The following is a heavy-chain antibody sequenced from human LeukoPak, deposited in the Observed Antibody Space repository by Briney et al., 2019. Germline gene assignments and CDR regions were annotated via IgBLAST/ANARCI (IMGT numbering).Heavy chain of an antibody. CDR1: GFTFSSYA. J-gene: IGHJ4*02. Sequence: GGSLRLSCAASGFTFSSYAMNWVRQAPGKGLEWVSSISSSSSYIYYADSVKGRFTISRDNAKNSLYLQMNSLGAEDTAVYYCARVATVTSSVIFDYWGQGTLVTVSS. CDR3: ARVATVTSSVIFDY. V-gene: IGHV3-21*01. D-gene: IGHD4-17*01. CDR2: ISSSSSYI.